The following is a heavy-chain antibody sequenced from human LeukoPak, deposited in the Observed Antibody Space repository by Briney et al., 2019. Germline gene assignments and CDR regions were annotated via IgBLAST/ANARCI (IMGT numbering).Heavy chain of an antibody. CDR3: ARREDDILTGYYYFDY. J-gene: IGHJ4*02. CDR1: GGSISSGGYY. D-gene: IGHD3-9*01. V-gene: IGHV4-31*03. CDR2: IYYSGST. Sequence: PSETLSLTCTVSGGSISSGGYYWSWILQHPGKGLERIGYIYYSGSTYYNPSLKSRVTVSVDTSKNQFSLKLSSVTAADTAVYYCARREDDILTGYYYFDYWGQGTLVTVSS.